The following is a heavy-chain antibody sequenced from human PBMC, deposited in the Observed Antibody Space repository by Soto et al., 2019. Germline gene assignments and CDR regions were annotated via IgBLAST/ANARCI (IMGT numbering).Heavy chain of an antibody. CDR2: IYSGDDA. J-gene: IGHJ4*02. Sequence: EVQLVETGGGLIQPGGSLRLSCAASGFTVSSKYMSWVRQAPGKGPEWVSVIYSGDDAYYAGSVKGRFTISRDNSKNTLYLQMNSLRSDDTAVYYCARVGSSSFSFDYWGQGTLVTVSS. CDR1: GFTVSSKY. V-gene: IGHV3-53*02. CDR3: ARVGSSSFSFDY. D-gene: IGHD6-6*01.